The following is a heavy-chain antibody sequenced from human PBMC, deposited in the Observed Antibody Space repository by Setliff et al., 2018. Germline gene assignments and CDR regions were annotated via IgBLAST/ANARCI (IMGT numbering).Heavy chain of an antibody. CDR3: AGGVSGRFNY. Sequence: SSETLSLTCAVSGGSISNANWWSWVRQPPGKGLEWIGEIYNSGNTNYNPSLKGRVTISVDKSKNQFSLKLTSVTAADTAVYYCAGGVSGRFNYWGQGTLVTVSS. D-gene: IGHD3-10*01. V-gene: IGHV4-4*02. J-gene: IGHJ4*02. CDR2: IYNSGNT. CDR1: GGSISNANW.